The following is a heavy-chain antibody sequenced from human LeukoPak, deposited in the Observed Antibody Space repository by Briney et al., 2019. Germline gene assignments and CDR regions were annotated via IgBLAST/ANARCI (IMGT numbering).Heavy chain of an antibody. CDR1: GYTFTSYY. CDR2: INPSGGST. D-gene: IGHD3-16*01. CDR3: ARAGPYDYVWGSYFY. J-gene: IGHJ4*02. V-gene: IGHV1-46*01. Sequence: GASVKVSCKASGYTFTSYYMHWVRQAPGQGLEWMGIINPSGGSTSYAQKFQGRVTMTRDMSTSTVYMELSSLRSEDTAVYYCARAGPYDYVWGSYFYWGQGTLVTVSS.